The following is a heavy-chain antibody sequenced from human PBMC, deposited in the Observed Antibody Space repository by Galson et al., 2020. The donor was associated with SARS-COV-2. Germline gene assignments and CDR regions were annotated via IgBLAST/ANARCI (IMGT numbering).Heavy chain of an antibody. J-gene: IGHJ6*03. CDR3: ARDAPVAGIYYYYMDV. CDR2: ISSSSSYI. V-gene: IGHV3-21*01. Sequence: GGSLRLSCAASGFTFSSYSMNWVRQAPGKGLEWVSSISSSSSYIYYADSVKGRFTISRDNAKNSLYLQMNSLRAEDTAVYYCARDAPVAGIYYYYMDVWGKGTTVTVSS. D-gene: IGHD6-19*01. CDR1: GFTFSSYS.